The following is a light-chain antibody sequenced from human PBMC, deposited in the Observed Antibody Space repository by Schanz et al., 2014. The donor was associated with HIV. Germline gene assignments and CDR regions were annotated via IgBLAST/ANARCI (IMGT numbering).Light chain of an antibody. CDR2: EVT. V-gene: IGLV2-14*01. Sequence: QSVLTQPASVSGSPGQSITISCTGTSSDVGGYNYVSWYQQHPGKAPKLLIYEVTKWPSGVPDRFSGSKSGSSASLAISGLRSEDEGDYYCAAWDDSLVFGGGTKLTVL. CDR3: AAWDDSLV. J-gene: IGLJ2*01. CDR1: SSDVGGYNY.